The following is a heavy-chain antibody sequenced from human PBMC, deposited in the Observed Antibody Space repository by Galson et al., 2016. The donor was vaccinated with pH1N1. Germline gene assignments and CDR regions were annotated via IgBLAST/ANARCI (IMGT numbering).Heavy chain of an antibody. CDR1: GFAFDDFA. J-gene: IGHJ4*02. CDR2: ISWNSNSI. V-gene: IGHV3-9*01. D-gene: IGHD3-10*01. CDR3: AKGAGRYYFGSGSFNY. Sequence: SLRLSCAASGFAFDDFAMHWVRHVPGKGLEWVSGISWNSNSIGYADSVKGRFTISRDSAKKSLFLKMNSLRVEDTALYYCAKGAGRYYFGSGSFNYWGQGTQVTVSS.